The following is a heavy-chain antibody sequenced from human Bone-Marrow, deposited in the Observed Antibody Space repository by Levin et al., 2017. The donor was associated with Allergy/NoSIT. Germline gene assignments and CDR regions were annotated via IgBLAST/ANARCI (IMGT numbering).Heavy chain of an antibody. CDR3: AKDVRGDRGLAAADS. J-gene: IGHJ4*02. D-gene: IGHD6-13*01. V-gene: IGHV3-23*01. Sequence: PGGSLRLSCAASGFTFSSYAMTWVRQAPGKGLECVSGIGGNGTVTYYPDSVRGRFTISRDNSKNTLYLQMNSLRAEDTAVYYCAKDVRGDRGLAAADSWGQGTLVTVSS. CDR1: GFTFSSYA. CDR2: IGGNGTVT.